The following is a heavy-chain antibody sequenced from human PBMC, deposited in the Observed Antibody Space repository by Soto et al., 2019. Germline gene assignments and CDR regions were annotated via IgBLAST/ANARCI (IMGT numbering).Heavy chain of an antibody. D-gene: IGHD1-1*01. J-gene: IGHJ4*02. V-gene: IGHV3-48*01. Sequence: EVQLVESGGGLVQPGGSLRLSCAASGFTFSSYSMNWVRQAPGKGLAWVSYISSSSSTIYYADSVKGRFTISRDNAKNXXYLQMNSLRAEDTAVYYCARGESDWNWNAQGDFDYWGQGTLVTVSS. CDR2: ISSSSSTI. CDR3: ARGESDWNWNAQGDFDY. CDR1: GFTFSSYS.